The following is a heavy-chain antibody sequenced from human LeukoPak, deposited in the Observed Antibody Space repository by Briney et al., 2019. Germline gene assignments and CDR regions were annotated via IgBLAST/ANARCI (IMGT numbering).Heavy chain of an antibody. CDR2: ISYDGSNK. CDR3: ARDPLTSGSYDY. V-gene: IGHV3-30*04. CDR1: GFTFSSYA. D-gene: IGHD1-26*01. Sequence: PGGSLRLSCAASGFTFSSYAMHWVRQAPGKGLERVAVISYDGSNKYYADSVKGRFTTSRDNSKNTLYLQMNSLRAEDTAVYYCARDPLTSGSYDYWGQGTLVTVSS. J-gene: IGHJ4*02.